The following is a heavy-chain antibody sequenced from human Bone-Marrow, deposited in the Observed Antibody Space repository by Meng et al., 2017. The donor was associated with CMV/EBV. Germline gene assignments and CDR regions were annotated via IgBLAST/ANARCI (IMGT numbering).Heavy chain of an antibody. CDR1: GDTFSSYA. CDR2: IIPIFGTA. D-gene: IGHD4-11*01. J-gene: IGHJ3*02. CDR3: ARDLRHVSDYGSYEDTFDI. Sequence: SVKVSCKASGDTFSSYAISWVRQAPGQGLEWMGGIIPIFGTANYAQKFQGRVTITTDESTSTAYMELSSLRSEDTAVYYCARDLRHVSDYGSYEDTFDIWGQGTMVTVSS. V-gene: IGHV1-69*05.